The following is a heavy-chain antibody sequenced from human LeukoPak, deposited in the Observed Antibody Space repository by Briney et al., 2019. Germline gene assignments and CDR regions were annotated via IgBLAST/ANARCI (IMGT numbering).Heavy chain of an antibody. Sequence: PSETLSLTCAVYGGSFSGYYWSWIRQPPGKGLEWIGEINHSGSTNYNPSLKSRVTISVDTSKNQFSLKLSSVTAADTAVYYCARSADHSGYDRDFDYWGQGTLVTVS. J-gene: IGHJ4*02. CDR1: GGSFSGYY. V-gene: IGHV4-34*01. CDR2: INHSGST. D-gene: IGHD5-12*01. CDR3: ARSADHSGYDRDFDY.